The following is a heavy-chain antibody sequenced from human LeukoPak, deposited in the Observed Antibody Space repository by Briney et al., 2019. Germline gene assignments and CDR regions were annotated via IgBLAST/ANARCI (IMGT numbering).Heavy chain of an antibody. CDR1: GGTFSSYA. J-gene: IGHJ4*02. D-gene: IGHD3-22*01. CDR2: ISAYNGNT. CDR3: ARGDYYDSSGYLDDY. Sequence: GSSVKVSCKASGGTFSSYAISWVRQAPGQGLEWMGWISAYNGNTNYAQKLQGRVTMTTDTSTSTAYMELRSLRSDDTAVYYCARGDYYDSSGYLDDYWGQGTLVTVSS. V-gene: IGHV1-18*01.